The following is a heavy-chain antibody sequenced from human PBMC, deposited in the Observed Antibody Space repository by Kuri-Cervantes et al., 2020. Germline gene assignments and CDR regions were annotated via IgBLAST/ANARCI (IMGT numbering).Heavy chain of an antibody. CDR3: ARLVEVEVVVPAAIPSGNDFWSGYSLFFDY. D-gene: IGHD3-3*01. J-gene: IGHJ4*02. CDR1: GFTFSSYW. V-gene: IGHV4-39*01. Sequence: GSLRLPCAASGFTFSSYWMSWVRQAPGKGLEWIGSIYYSGSTYYNPSLKSRVTISVDTSKNQFSLKLSSVTAADTAVYYCARLVEVEVVVPAAIPSGNDFWSGYSLFFDYWGQGTLVTVSS. CDR2: IYYSGST.